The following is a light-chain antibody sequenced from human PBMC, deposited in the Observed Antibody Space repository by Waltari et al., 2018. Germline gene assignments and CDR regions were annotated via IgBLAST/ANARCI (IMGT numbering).Light chain of an antibody. CDR2: EVT. CDR3: CSCSYTPTTTVI. V-gene: IGLV2-14*01. Sequence: QSALTQPASVSGSPGQSITISCTGTHSDVGAYDYVSWYQHHPGKAPKLIIYEVTNRPSGVSNRFSGSKSDNTASLTISGLQAEDEAEYYCCSCSYTPTTTVIFGGGTKLTVL. J-gene: IGLJ2*01. CDR1: HSDVGAYDY.